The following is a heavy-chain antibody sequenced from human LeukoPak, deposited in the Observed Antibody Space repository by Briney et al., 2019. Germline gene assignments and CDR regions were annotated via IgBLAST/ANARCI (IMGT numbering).Heavy chain of an antibody. Sequence: GGSLRLSCAASGFTFDDYAVHWVRQVPGKGLEWVSGISWNSKMIDYADSVKGRFTISRDNAKNSLYLQTNSLRAEDTALYYCVRDRDSTGYYDYWGQGTLVTVSS. CDR2: ISWNSKMI. V-gene: IGHV3-9*01. J-gene: IGHJ4*02. CDR3: VRDRDSTGYYDY. CDR1: GFTFDDYA. D-gene: IGHD3-22*01.